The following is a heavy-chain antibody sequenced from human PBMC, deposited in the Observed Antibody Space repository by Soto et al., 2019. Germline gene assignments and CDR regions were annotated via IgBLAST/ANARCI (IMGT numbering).Heavy chain of an antibody. Sequence: QVQLVESGGGVVQPGRSLRLSCAASGFTFSSYGMHWVRQAPGKGLEWVAVIWYDGSNKYYADSVKGRFTISRDNSKNTLYLQMNSLRAEDTAVYYCARDSHGDYESLDSLYYYGMDVWGQGTTATVSS. V-gene: IGHV3-33*01. CDR1: GFTFSSYG. CDR3: ARDSHGDYESLDSLYYYGMDV. J-gene: IGHJ6*02. CDR2: IWYDGSNK. D-gene: IGHD4-17*01.